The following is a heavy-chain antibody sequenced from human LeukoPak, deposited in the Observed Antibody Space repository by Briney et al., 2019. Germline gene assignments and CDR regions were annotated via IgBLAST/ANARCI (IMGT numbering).Heavy chain of an antibody. CDR1: GFTFSSYS. V-gene: IGHV3-21*01. CDR3: AREDMVRGAESFDY. CDR2: ISSSIRYI. D-gene: IGHD3-10*01. Sequence: GGSLRLSCAASGFTFSSYSMNWVRQAPGKGLEWVSSISSSIRYIYYTDSVKGRFTISRDNAKKSLYLQMNSLRAEDTAVYYCAREDMVRGAESFDYWGQGTLVTVSS. J-gene: IGHJ4*02.